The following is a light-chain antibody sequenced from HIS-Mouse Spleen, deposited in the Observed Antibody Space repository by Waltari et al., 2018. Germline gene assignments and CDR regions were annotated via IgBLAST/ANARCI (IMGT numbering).Light chain of an antibody. J-gene: IGKJ1*01. CDR1: QGISSW. CDR3: QQYNSYSWT. Sequence: DIQMTQSPSTLSASVGDRVTITCRASQGISSWFAWYQQKPGKAPKLLIYKASSLESGVPSRFSGSGSGTEFTLTISSLQPDDFATYYCQQYNSYSWTFGQGTKVEIK. CDR2: KAS. V-gene: IGKV1-5*03.